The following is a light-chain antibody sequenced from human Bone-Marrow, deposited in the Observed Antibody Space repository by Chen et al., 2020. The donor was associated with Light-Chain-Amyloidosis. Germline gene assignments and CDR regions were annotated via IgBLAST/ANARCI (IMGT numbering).Light chain of an antibody. CDR2: KAS. CDR3: QQYNSYPWT. V-gene: IGKV1-5*03. J-gene: IGKJ1*01. Sequence: DIQMTQSPPTLSASVGDRVTITCRASQSISSWLAWYQQKPGKAPKLLIYKASSLESGVPSRFSGSRSGTEFTLTISSLQPDDFATYYCQQYNSYPWTFGQGTKVEIK. CDR1: QSISSW.